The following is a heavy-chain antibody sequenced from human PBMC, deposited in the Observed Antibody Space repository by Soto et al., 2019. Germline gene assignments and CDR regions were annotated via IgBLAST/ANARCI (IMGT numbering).Heavy chain of an antibody. Sequence: EVQLLESGGGLVQPGGSLRLSCTASGFTFSTYGMSWVRQAPGKGLEWVSSLSGDGTTTYYIDSVKGRFTISRDNSKNTLSLQRNSLRTADTAIYYCAKDISFDTSCYNYWGQGNVVAVSS. V-gene: IGHV3-23*01. CDR2: LSGDGTTT. D-gene: IGHD3-22*01. CDR1: GFTFSTYG. J-gene: IGHJ4*02. CDR3: AKDISFDTSCYNY.